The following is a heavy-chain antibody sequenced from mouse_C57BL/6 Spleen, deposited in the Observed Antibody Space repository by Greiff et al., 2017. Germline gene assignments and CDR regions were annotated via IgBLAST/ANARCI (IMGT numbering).Heavy chain of an antibody. CDR3: ATFYYDYDGTFAY. Sequence: VHLVESGPGLVAPSPSLSITCTVSGFSLTSYGVDWVRQSPGKGLEWLGVIWGVGSTDYNSALKSRLSISKDNSKSQVFLKMNSLQTDDTAMYYCATFYYDYDGTFAYWGQGTLVTVSA. V-gene: IGHV2-6*01. CDR1: GFSLTSYG. J-gene: IGHJ3*01. CDR2: IWGVGST. D-gene: IGHD2-4*01.